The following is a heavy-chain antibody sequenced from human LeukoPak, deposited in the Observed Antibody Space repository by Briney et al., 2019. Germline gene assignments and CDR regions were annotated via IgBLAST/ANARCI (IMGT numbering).Heavy chain of an antibody. J-gene: IGHJ4*02. CDR1: GFTFSSYA. CDR3: AKLVVVITKDY. D-gene: IGHD3-22*01. Sequence: GGSLRLSCAASGFTFSSYAMSWVRQAPGKGLECISGFSGSGGSTYYADSVKGRFTISRDNSKNTLYLQMNSLRAEDTAVYYCAKLVVVITKDYWGQGTLVTVSS. CDR2: FSGSGGST. V-gene: IGHV3-23*01.